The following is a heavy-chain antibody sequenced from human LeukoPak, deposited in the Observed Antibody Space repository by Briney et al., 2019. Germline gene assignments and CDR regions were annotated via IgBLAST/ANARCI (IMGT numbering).Heavy chain of an antibody. J-gene: IGHJ4*02. CDR3: ARAREHSFDY. D-gene: IGHD1/OR15-1a*01. CDR1: GDSVSSNSVA. CDR2: TYYRSTWYI. Sequence: SQTLSLTCAVPGDSVSSNSVAGNWSRQTPSRGLEWLGRTYYRSTWYIEYAESVRSPITINTHTYKNQFSLQLNSESPEDTAVYYCARAREHSFDYCRQGTLVTVSS. V-gene: IGHV6-1*01.